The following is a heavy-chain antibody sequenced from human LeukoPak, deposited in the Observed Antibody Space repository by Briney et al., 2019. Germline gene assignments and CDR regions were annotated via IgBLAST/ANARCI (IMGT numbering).Heavy chain of an antibody. CDR2: IYHSGST. D-gene: IGHD5-12*01. Sequence: SQTLSLTCTVSGGSISSGGYYWSWIRQPPGKGLEWIGYIYHSGSTYYNPSLKSRVTISVDRSKNQFSLKLSSVTAADTAVYYCAREKYSGYDRRSYWGQGTLVTVSS. CDR1: GGSISSGGYY. V-gene: IGHV4-30-2*01. CDR3: AREKYSGYDRRSY. J-gene: IGHJ4*02.